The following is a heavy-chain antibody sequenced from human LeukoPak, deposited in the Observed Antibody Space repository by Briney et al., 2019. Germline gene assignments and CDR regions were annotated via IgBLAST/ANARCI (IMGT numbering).Heavy chain of an antibody. D-gene: IGHD1-1*01. J-gene: IGHJ4*02. Sequence: ASVKVSCKASGYTFTDYYINWVRQAPGQGLEWMGWINPNSGGTNYAQKFQGRVTMTRDTSISTAYMELSRLRSDDTAVYYCAQLGGSYYDYWGQGTLVTVSS. CDR2: INPNSGGT. CDR3: AQLGGSYYDY. V-gene: IGHV1-2*02. CDR1: GYTFTDYY.